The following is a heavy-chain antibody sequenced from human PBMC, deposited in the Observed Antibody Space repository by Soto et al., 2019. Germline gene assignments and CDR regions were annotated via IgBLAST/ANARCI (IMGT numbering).Heavy chain of an antibody. V-gene: IGHV1-69*01. CDR1: GGTFGNLG. Sequence: QMQLVQSGAEVKKPGSSVKVSCKASGGTFGNLGISWLRQAPGQGLEWMGGTIPIFDPPHYAEKFRDRLTITEEATSTAYMELTSLSSEDTATYYCARDREDGSGTKYNWFDSWGQGTLVTVSS. J-gene: IGHJ5*01. D-gene: IGHD3-10*01. CDR3: ARDREDGSGTKYNWFDS. CDR2: TIPIFDPP.